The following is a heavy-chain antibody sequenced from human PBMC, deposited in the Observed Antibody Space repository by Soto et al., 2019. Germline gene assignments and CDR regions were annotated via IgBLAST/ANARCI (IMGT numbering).Heavy chain of an antibody. CDR1: GFTFSTYG. J-gene: IGHJ5*02. CDR2: ISYDGSNK. D-gene: IGHD6-13*01. CDR3: AKDRRAAADLNWFDP. Sequence: GGSLRLSCAASGFTFSTYGMHWVRPAPGKGLEWVAVISYDGSNKYYADSVKGRFTISRDNSKNTLYLQMNSLRAEDTAVYYCAKDRRAAADLNWFDPWGQGTLVAVSS. V-gene: IGHV3-30*18.